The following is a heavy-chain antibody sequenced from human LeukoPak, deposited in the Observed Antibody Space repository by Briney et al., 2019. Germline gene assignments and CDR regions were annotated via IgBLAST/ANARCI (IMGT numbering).Heavy chain of an antibody. D-gene: IGHD3-10*01. V-gene: IGHV3-11*01. CDR2: ISISGSPI. CDR3: ARRLWFVEQPFHY. Sequence: GRTLRLSCAASGFTFSDYYMTWIPRAPGKGLEWGSYISISGSPIYYADAVKGRFTISRDNAKNSLYVQMNSLRGEDTAVYYCARRLWFVEQPFHYWGQGPGVSV. J-gene: IGHJ4*02. CDR1: GFTFSDYY.